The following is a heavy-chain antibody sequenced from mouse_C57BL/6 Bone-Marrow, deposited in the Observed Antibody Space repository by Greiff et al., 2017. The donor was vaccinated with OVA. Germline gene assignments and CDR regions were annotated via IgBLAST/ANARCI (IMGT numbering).Heavy chain of an antibody. CDR2: FHPYNDDT. V-gene: IGHV1-47*01. D-gene: IGHD1-1*01. J-gene: IGHJ3*01. CDR3: ARKEDYYGSSAFAY. CDR1: GYTFTTYP. Sequence: LVESGAELVKPGASVKMSCKASGYTFTTYPIEWMKQNHGKSLEWVGNFHPYNDDTKYNEKFKGKATLTVEKSSSTVYLELSRLTSDDSAVYYCARKEDYYGSSAFAYWGQGTLVTVSA.